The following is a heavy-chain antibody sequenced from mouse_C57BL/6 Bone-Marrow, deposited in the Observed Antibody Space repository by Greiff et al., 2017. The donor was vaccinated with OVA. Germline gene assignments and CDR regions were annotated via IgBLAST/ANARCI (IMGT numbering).Heavy chain of an antibody. J-gene: IGHJ4*01. CDR2: IYPGAGDT. D-gene: IGHD2-1*01. V-gene: IGHV1-80*01. CDR3: ARAGDGNPPAMDY. CDR1: GYAFSSYW. Sequence: QVQLQQSGAELVKPGASVKISCKASGYAFSSYWMNWVKQRPGKGLEWIGQIYPGAGDTNYNGKFKGKATLTADKSSSTAYMQLSSLTSEDSAVYFCARAGDGNPPAMDYWGQGTSVTVSS.